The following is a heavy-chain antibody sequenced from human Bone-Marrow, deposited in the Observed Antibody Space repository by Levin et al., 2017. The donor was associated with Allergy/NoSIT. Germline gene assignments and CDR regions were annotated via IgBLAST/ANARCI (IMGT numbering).Heavy chain of an antibody. CDR3: TTELLLNWNFDY. J-gene: IGHJ4*02. CDR1: GFTFSNAW. CDR2: IKSKTDGGTT. D-gene: IGHD1-20*01. V-gene: IGHV3-15*01. Sequence: TGGSLRLSCAASGFTFSNAWMSWVRQAPGKGLEWVGRIKSKTDGGTTDYAAPVKGRFTISRDDSKNTLYLQMNSLKTEDTAVYYCTTELLLNWNFDYWGQGTLVTVSA.